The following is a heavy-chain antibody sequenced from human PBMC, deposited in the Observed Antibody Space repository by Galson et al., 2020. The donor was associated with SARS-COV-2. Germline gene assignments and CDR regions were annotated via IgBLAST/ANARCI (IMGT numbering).Heavy chain of an antibody. CDR2: ISGSGGST. J-gene: IGHJ4*02. D-gene: IGHD2-15*01. CDR3: AKGDGVVAASFPFDY. V-gene: IGHV3-23*01. Sequence: GESLKISCAASGFTFSSYAISWVRQAPGKGLEWVSAISGSGGSTYYADSVKGRFTISRDNSKNTLYLQMNSLRAEDTAVYYCAKGDGVVAASFPFDYWGQGTLVTVSS. CDR1: GFTFSSYA.